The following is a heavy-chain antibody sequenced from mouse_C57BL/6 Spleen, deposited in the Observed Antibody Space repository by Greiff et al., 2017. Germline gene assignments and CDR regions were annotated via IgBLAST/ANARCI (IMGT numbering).Heavy chain of an antibody. Sequence: EVKLEESGGGLVKPGGSLKLSCAASGFTFSDYGMHWVRQAPEKGLEWVAYISSGSSTIYYADTVKGRFTISRDNAKNTLFLQMTSLRSEDTAMYYCAKIYYDYDVGAMDDWGQGTSVTVSS. D-gene: IGHD2-4*01. CDR1: GFTFSDYG. J-gene: IGHJ4*01. CDR2: ISSGSSTI. CDR3: AKIYYDYDVGAMDD. V-gene: IGHV5-17*01.